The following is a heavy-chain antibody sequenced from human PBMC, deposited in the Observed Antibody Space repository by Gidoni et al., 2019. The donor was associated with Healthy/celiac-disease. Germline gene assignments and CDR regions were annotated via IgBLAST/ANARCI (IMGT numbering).Heavy chain of an antibody. CDR1: GGSISSSSYY. CDR2: IYYSGST. CDR3: ARSIAAAGAYYFDY. Sequence: QLQLQESGPGLVKPSETLSLTCTVSGGSISSSSYYWGWLRQPPGKGLEWIGSIYYSGSTYYNPSLKSRVTISVDTSKNQFSLKLSSVTAADTAVYYCARSIAAAGAYYFDYWGQGTLVTVSS. D-gene: IGHD6-13*01. V-gene: IGHV4-39*07. J-gene: IGHJ4*02.